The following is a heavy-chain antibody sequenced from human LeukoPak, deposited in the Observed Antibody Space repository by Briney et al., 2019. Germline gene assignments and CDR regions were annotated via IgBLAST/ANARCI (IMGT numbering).Heavy chain of an antibody. V-gene: IGHV1-46*01. D-gene: IGHD2-8*01. CDR3: ARDNDFDY. J-gene: IGHJ4*02. CDR2: IYPGGGST. CDR1: GYTFTGYY. Sequence: GASVKVSCKASGYTFTGYYIHWVRQAPGQGLEWMGIIYPGGGSTSYAQKFQGRVTMTRDMSTSTVYTELSSLRSEDTAVYYCARDNDFDYWGQGTLVTVSS.